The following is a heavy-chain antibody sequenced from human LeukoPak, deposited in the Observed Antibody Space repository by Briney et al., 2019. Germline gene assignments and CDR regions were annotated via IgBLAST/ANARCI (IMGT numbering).Heavy chain of an antibody. CDR1: GGSISSHY. Sequence: LETLSLTCTVSGGSISSHYWSWIRQPPGKGLEWIGYIYYSGSTNHNPSLKSRVTISVDTSKNQFSLKLSSVTAADTAVYYCARAWPQWLLYYWGQGTLVTVSS. D-gene: IGHD3-3*01. CDR2: IYYSGST. V-gene: IGHV4-59*11. CDR3: ARAWPQWLLYY. J-gene: IGHJ4*02.